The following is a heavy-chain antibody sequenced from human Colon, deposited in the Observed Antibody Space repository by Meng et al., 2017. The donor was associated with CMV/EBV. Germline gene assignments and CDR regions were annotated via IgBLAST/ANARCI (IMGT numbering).Heavy chain of an antibody. D-gene: IGHD3-22*01. CDR3: VKGLVYDRSGYFDY. V-gene: IGHV3-9*01. Sequence: SLKISCVASGFKFNDYAMHWVRQAPGKGLEWVSGISWNSAIKRYADSVKGRFTISRDNGKNSLYLQMNSLRAEDTALYYCVKGLVYDRSGYFDYWGQGTLVTVSS. J-gene: IGHJ4*02. CDR2: ISWNSAIK. CDR1: GFKFNDYA.